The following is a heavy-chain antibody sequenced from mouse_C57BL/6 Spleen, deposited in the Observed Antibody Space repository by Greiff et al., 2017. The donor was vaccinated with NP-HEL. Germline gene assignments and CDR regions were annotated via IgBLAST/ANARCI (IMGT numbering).Heavy chain of an antibody. J-gene: IGHJ2*01. V-gene: IGHV1-59*01. Sequence: QVQLQQPGAELVRPGTSVKLSCKASGYTFTSYWMHWVKQRPGQGLEWIGVIDPSDSYTNYNQKFKGKATLTVDTSSSTAYMQLSSLTSEDSAVYYCASYYCGSSYWFDYWGQGTTLTVSS. D-gene: IGHD1-1*01. CDR1: GYTFTSYW. CDR2: IDPSDSYT. CDR3: ASYYCGSSYWFDY.